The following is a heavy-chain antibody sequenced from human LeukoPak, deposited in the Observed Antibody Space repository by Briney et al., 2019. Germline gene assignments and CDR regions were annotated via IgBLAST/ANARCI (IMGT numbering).Heavy chain of an antibody. CDR1: GGSISSSSYY. V-gene: IGHV4-39*01. J-gene: IGHJ5*02. CDR2: IYYSGST. Sequence: SETLSLTCTVSGGSISSSSYYWGWIRQPPGKGLEWIESIYYSGSTYYNPSLKSRVTISVDTSKNQFSLKLSSVTAADTAVYYCARHRPNYYDSSGYYYWFDPWGQGTLVTVSS. D-gene: IGHD3-22*01. CDR3: ARHRPNYYDSSGYYYWFDP.